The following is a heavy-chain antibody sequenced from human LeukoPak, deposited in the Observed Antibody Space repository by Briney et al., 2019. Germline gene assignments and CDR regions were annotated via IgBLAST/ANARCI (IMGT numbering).Heavy chain of an antibody. J-gene: IGHJ4*02. CDR3: ATPGRGTDY. CDR1: GGSISSSSYY. D-gene: IGHD1-1*01. CDR2: IYYSGST. Sequence: PSETLSLTCTVSGGSISSSSYYWGWIRQPPGKGLEWIGSIYYSGSTYYNPSLKSRVTIPVDTSKNQFSLKLSSVTAADTAVYYCATPGRGTDYWGQGTLVTVSS. V-gene: IGHV4-39*07.